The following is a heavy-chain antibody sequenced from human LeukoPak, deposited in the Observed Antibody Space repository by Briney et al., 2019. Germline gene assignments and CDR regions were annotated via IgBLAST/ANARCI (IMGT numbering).Heavy chain of an antibody. CDR3: ARDPGYCSGGSCYGYSDY. V-gene: IGHV1-69*05. D-gene: IGHD2-15*01. J-gene: IGHJ4*02. CDR2: IIPIFGTA. CDR1: GYTFTSYA. Sequence: ASVKVSCKASGYTFTSYAISWVRQAPGQGLEWMGGIIPIFGTANYTQTLQGRVTMTRVTSTSTVYMELSRLRSEDTAVYYCARDPGYCSGGSCYGYSDYWGQGTLVTVSS.